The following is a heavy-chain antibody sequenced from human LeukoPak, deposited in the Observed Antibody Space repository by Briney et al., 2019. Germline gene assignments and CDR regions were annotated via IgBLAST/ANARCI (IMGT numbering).Heavy chain of an antibody. CDR2: INHSGST. V-gene: IGHV4-34*01. CDR1: GGSFSGCY. CDR3: VREFVDSFMSHLVLFDC. D-gene: IGHD6-13*01. J-gene: IGHJ4*02. Sequence: SETLPLTRAVYGGSFSGCYWSWIGQPPGKGLEWIGEINHSGSTKYNPSLKSGVTISVDTPKHQFSLKFSYVTAAGTAVCFCVREFVDSFMSHLVLFDCWGQGTLLT.